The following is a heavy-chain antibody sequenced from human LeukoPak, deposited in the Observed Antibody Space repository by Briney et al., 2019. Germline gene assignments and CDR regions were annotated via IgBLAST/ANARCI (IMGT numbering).Heavy chain of an antibody. CDR3: ARGVVGFSSYQYYWSMDV. D-gene: IGHD6-13*01. CDR2: INHSGST. CDR1: GGSFSGYY. V-gene: IGHV4-34*01. Sequence: SETLSLTCAVYGGSFSGYYWSWIRQPPGKGLEWIGEINHSGSTNYNPSLKSRVTISVDKSKNHFSLKLSSVTATDTAVYYCARGVVGFSSYQYYWSMDVWGKGTPVTVSS. J-gene: IGHJ6*03.